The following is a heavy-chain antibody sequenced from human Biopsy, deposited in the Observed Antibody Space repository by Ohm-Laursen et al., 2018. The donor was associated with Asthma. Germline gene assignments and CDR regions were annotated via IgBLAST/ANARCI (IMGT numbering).Heavy chain of an antibody. CDR3: ARHWDWGSFFDY. CDR1: GGSMSSSSYY. Sequence: SETLSLTCIVSGGSMSSSSYYWGWIRQPPGKGLEWMGSISYTGSAYHNPSLKRRVTISVDTSKNHFSLKLSSVTAADTAVYYCARHWDWGSFFDYWGQGAPVTVSS. J-gene: IGHJ4*02. D-gene: IGHD7-27*01. CDR2: ISYTGSA. V-gene: IGHV4-39*01.